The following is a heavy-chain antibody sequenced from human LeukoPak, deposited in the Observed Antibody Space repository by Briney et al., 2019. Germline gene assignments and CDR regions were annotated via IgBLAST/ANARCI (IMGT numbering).Heavy chain of an antibody. CDR2: IYHSGST. CDR1: GGSISSSNW. J-gene: IGHJ3*02. Sequence: SGTLSLTCAVSGGSISSSNWWSWVRQPPGKGLEWIGEIYHSGSTNYNPSLKSRVTISVDKSKNQFSLKLSSVTAADTAVYYCAGVNDYYDSSGYYTRGSGAFDIWGQGTMVTVSS. V-gene: IGHV4-4*02. CDR3: AGVNDYYDSSGYYTRGSGAFDI. D-gene: IGHD3-22*01.